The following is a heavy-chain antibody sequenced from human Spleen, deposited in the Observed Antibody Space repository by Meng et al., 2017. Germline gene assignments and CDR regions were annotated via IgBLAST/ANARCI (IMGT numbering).Heavy chain of an antibody. CDR3: ARDKGRGDYDY. CDR2: IYHSGST. Sequence: SETLSLTCTVSGYSISITYYWGWIRQSPGKGLEWIANIYHSGSTYYNPSLKSRVTISVDTSTNQFYLRLSSVTAADTAGYYCARDKGRGDYDYWGQGILVTVSS. D-gene: IGHD4-17*01. V-gene: IGHV4-38-2*02. CDR1: GYSISITYY. J-gene: IGHJ4*02.